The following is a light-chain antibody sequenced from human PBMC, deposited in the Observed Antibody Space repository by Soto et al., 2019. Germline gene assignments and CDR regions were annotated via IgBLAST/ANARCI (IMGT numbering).Light chain of an antibody. V-gene: IGLV2-23*02. Sequence: QSALTQPASVSGSPGQSITISCTGTSSDVGSYNLVSWYQQHTGKAPKLMISEVSKRPSGVSNRFSGCKSGSTASLTISGLHAEDEADYYCCSYAGSSTFYVFGPGTKLTGL. J-gene: IGLJ1*01. CDR2: EVS. CDR3: CSYAGSSTFYV. CDR1: SSDVGSYNL.